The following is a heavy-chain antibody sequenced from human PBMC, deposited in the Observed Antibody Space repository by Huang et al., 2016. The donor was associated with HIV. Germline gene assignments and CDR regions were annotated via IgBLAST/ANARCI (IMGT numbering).Heavy chain of an antibody. CDR3: ARGYSSGWDDSYFDY. J-gene: IGHJ4*02. CDR1: GYTFETFG. D-gene: IGHD6-19*01. V-gene: IGHV1-18*01. Sequence: QVQLVQSGDEVKKPGASVKVSCKASGYTFETFGISWVRHAPGQGLQWRGWISANNGKTNYAQRYQGRVTMTTDTSTNTAHMELRSLRSDDTALYYCARGYSSGWDDSYFDYWGQGTLVTVSS. CDR2: ISANNGKT.